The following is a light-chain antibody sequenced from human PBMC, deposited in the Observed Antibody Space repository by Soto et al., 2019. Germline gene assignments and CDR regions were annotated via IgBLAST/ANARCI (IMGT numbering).Light chain of an antibody. Sequence: EIVMTQSPATLSVSPGERATLSCRASQSVSSNLAWYQQKPGQAPRVLIYGASTRATGIPARFSGSGSGTEFTLSISSLQSEDFAVYYCQHYSNWPWTFGQGTKVEIK. V-gene: IGKV3-15*01. CDR2: GAS. J-gene: IGKJ1*01. CDR3: QHYSNWPWT. CDR1: QSVSSN.